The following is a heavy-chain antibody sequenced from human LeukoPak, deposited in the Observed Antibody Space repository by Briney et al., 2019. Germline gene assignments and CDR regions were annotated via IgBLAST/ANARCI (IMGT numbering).Heavy chain of an antibody. V-gene: IGHV3-23*01. CDR3: ARDALGPLKWTPFDY. Sequence: GGSLRLSCAASGFTFSSYAMSWVRQAPGKGLEGVSVISGSGGSAYYADSVKGRFTISRDNSKNTLYLQMSSLRAEDTAVYYCARDALGPLKWTPFDYWGQGTLVTVSS. J-gene: IGHJ4*02. CDR2: ISGSGGSA. CDR1: GFTFSSYA. D-gene: IGHD3-16*01.